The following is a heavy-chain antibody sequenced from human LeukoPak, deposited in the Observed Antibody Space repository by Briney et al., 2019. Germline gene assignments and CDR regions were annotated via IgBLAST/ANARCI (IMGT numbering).Heavy chain of an antibody. J-gene: IGHJ5*02. CDR3: ARGQGCSSTSCYPTVGWFDP. Sequence: SETLSLTCTVSGGSISSGGYYWSWIRQHPGKGLEWIGYIYYSGSTYYNPSLKSRVTISVDTSKNQFSLKLSSVTAADTAVYYCARGQGCSSTSCYPTVGWFDPWGQGTLVTVSS. V-gene: IGHV4-31*03. CDR1: GGSISSGGYY. D-gene: IGHD2-2*01. CDR2: IYYSGST.